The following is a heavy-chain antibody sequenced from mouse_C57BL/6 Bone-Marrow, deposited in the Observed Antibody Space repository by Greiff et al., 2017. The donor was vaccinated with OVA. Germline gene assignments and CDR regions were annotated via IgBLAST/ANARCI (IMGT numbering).Heavy chain of an antibody. CDR3: ARSYGNYDY. CDR1: GFTFPRSW. J-gene: IGHJ2*01. D-gene: IGHD2-1*01. CDR2: INPSNGGT. Sequence: QVQLQQPGTDLVQPGASVKLSCTASGFTFPRSWMPWVQPRPGPGLAWIGNINPSNGGTNYNEKFKSKATLTVDKSSSTAYMQLSSLTSEDSAVYYCARSYGNYDYWGQGTTLTVSA. V-gene: IGHV1-53*01.